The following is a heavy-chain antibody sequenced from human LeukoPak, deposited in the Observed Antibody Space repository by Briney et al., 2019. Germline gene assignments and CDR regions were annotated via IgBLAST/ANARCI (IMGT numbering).Heavy chain of an antibody. D-gene: IGHD1-26*01. Sequence: GGSLRLPCAASGLTISSYVMSWVRQAPGKGLEWVSSISDSGGNTYYADSAKGRFTISRDNSKNTLYLQMNSLRVEDTAIYYCAKDGAQVGVTFDYWGQGTLVTVSS. V-gene: IGHV3-23*01. CDR2: ISDSGGNT. CDR1: GLTISSYV. J-gene: IGHJ4*02. CDR3: AKDGAQVGVTFDY.